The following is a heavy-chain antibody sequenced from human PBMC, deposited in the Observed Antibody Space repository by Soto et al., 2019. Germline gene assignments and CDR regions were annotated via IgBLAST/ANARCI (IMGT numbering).Heavy chain of an antibody. V-gene: IGHV4-31*03. CDR3: ARSPGGVAAAEPNLYYFDY. CDR1: GGSISSGGYY. J-gene: IGHJ4*02. Sequence: SETLSLTCTVSGGSISSGGYYWSWIRQHPGKGLEWIGYIYYSGSTYYNPSLKSRVTISVDTSKNQFSLKLSSVTAADTAVYYCARSPGGVAAAEPNLYYFDYWGQGTLVTVSS. CDR2: IYYSGST. D-gene: IGHD6-13*01.